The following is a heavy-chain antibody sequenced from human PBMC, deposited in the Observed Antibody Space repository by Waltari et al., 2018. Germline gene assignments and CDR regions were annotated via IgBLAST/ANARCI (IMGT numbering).Heavy chain of an antibody. D-gene: IGHD2-15*01. CDR1: GFTFHDST. CDR3: LPGSWDH. CDR2: ISVDGGST. J-gene: IGHJ4*02. V-gene: IGHV3-43*02. Sequence: EVQLVESGGGVVQPGGSLRLSCAASGFTFHDSTMHWVRPAPGKGLEWVSLISVDGGSTYYADSVKGRFTISRDNRKNSLYLQMNSLRPEDTALYYCLPGSWDHWGQGTLVTVSS.